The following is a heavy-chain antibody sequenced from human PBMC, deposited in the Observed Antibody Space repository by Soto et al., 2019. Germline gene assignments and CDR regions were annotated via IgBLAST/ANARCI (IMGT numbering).Heavy chain of an antibody. CDR3: ARDADDAFDI. Sequence: QLQLQESGSGLVKPSQTLSLTCTVSGGSISSGGYTWSWIRQPPGKGLEGIGYIYHGESTSYNPPPKSRVTITIARSKNQFSLKLSSVTAADTAVYYCARDADDAFDIWGQGTMVSVSS. CDR2: IYHGEST. CDR1: GGSISSGGYT. V-gene: IGHV4-30-2*01. J-gene: IGHJ3*02.